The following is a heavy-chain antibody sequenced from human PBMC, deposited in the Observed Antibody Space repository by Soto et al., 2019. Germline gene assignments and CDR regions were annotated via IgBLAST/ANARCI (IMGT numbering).Heavy chain of an antibody. Sequence: EVQLVESGGGLVKPGGSLRLSCAASGFTFSSYSMNWVRQAPGKGLEWVSSISSSRSYIYYADSVKGRFTISRDNAKNALYLQMNSLRAEDTSVYYCARDRYSSGWYYFDYYGQGTLVTVSS. CDR2: ISSSRSYI. CDR3: ARDRYSSGWYYFDY. CDR1: GFTFSSYS. V-gene: IGHV3-21*01. J-gene: IGHJ4*02. D-gene: IGHD6-19*01.